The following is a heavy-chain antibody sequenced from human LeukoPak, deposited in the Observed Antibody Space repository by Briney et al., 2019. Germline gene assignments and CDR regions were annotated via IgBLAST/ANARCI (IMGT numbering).Heavy chain of an antibody. CDR1: GGSISSGSYY. V-gene: IGHV4-61*09. D-gene: IGHD4-17*01. CDR3: AREDLRCFDY. Sequence: PSETLSLTCTVSGGSISSGSYYWSWIRQPAGKGLEWIGEINHSGSTNYNPSLKSRVTISVDTSKNQFSLKLSSVTAADTAVYYCAREDLRCFDYWGQGTLVTVSS. J-gene: IGHJ4*02. CDR2: INHSGST.